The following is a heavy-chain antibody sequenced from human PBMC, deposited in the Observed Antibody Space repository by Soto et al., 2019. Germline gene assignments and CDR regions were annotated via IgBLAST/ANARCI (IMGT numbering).Heavy chain of an antibody. V-gene: IGHV3-72*01. J-gene: IGHJ4*02. CDR1: GFIVSDHY. CDR2: TGNKRNGYTT. CDR3: VRSSRYCSSNSCYALDY. Sequence: GGSLRLSCAASGFIVSDHYMDWVRQAPGEGLEWVGRTGNKRNGYTTEYAASVKGRFTISRDDSKKSLYLQMNSLKTEDTAMYYCVRSSRYCSSNSCYALDYWGQGSLVTVSS. D-gene: IGHD2-2*01.